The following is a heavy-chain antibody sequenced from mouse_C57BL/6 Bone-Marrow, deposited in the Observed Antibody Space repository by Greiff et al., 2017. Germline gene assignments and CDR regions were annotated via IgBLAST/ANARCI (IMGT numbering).Heavy chain of an antibody. V-gene: IGHV1-81*01. D-gene: IGHD2-13*01. CDR1: GYTFTSYG. J-gene: IGHJ1*03. CDR3: ATYGDHWYFDV. CDR2: IYPRSGNT. Sequence: QVQLQQSGAELARPGASVKLSCKASGYTFTSYGISWVKQRPGQGLEWIGEIYPRSGNTYYNEKFKGKATLTADKSSSTAYMELRSLTSEDSAVYFCATYGDHWYFDVWGTGTTVTVSS.